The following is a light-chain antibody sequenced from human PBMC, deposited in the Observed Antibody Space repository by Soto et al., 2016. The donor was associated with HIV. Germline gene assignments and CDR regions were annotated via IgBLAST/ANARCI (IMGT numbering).Light chain of an antibody. Sequence: DIQMTQSPSSLSASVGDRVTITCRASQAIRNDVGWYQQKPGKAPKRLIYAASSLQSGVPSRFSGSGSGTEFTLTISSLQPEDFATYYCLQHNSYPRTFGQGTRVDNQT. J-gene: IGKJ1*01. CDR1: QAIRND. V-gene: IGKV1-17*01. CDR2: AAS. CDR3: LQHNSYPRT.